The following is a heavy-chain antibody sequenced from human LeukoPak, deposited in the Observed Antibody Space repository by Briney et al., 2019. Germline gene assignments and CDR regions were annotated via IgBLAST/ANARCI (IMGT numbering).Heavy chain of an antibody. CDR3: ARGVSTYYYGSGSYYVDY. V-gene: IGHV4-34*01. Sequence: GSLRLSCAASGFTFSSYAMSWIRQPPGKGLEWIGEINHSGSTNYNPSLKSRVTISVDTSKNQFSLELSSVTAADTAVYYCARGVSTYYYGSGSYYVDYWGQGTLVTVSS. CDR2: INHSGST. CDR1: GFTFSSYA. J-gene: IGHJ4*02. D-gene: IGHD3-10*01.